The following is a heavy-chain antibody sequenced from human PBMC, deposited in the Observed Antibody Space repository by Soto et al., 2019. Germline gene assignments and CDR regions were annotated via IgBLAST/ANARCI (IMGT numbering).Heavy chain of an antibody. CDR1: GGSISSYY. V-gene: IGHV4-59*01. Sequence: QVQLQESGPGLVKPSETLSLTCTVPGGSISSYYWSWIRQPPGKGLEWIGYIYYSGSTNYNPSLKSRVTISVDTSKNQFSLKLSSVTAADTAVYYCARGHDYIWGSYRMRNVRDYYMDVWGKGTTVTVSS. D-gene: IGHD3-16*02. CDR2: IYYSGST. J-gene: IGHJ6*03. CDR3: ARGHDYIWGSYRMRNVRDYYMDV.